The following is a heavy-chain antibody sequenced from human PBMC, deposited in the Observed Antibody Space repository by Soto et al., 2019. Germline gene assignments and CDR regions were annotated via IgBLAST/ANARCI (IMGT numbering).Heavy chain of an antibody. CDR2: INSDGSST. Sequence: PGGSLRLSCAASGFTFSSYWMHWVRQAPGNGLVWVSRINSDGSSTSYANSVKGRFTISRDNAKNTLYLQMNSLRAEDTAVYYCARDHIAAAGTPFDYWGQGTLVTVSS. CDR1: GFTFSSYW. V-gene: IGHV3-74*01. D-gene: IGHD6-13*01. CDR3: ARDHIAAAGTPFDY. J-gene: IGHJ4*02.